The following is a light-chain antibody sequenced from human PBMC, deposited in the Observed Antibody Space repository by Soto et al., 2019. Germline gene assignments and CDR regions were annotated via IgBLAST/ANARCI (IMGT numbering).Light chain of an antibody. CDR1: QSVSSN. CDR3: QQYNNWPRT. J-gene: IGKJ1*01. CDR2: GAS. Sequence: IVMTQYPATLSVSPGERATLSCRASQSVSSNLAWYQQKPGQAPRLLIYGASTRATGIAARFSGSGSGTEFTLTISSLQSEDFAVYYCQQYNNWPRTFGQGTKVDI. V-gene: IGKV3-15*01.